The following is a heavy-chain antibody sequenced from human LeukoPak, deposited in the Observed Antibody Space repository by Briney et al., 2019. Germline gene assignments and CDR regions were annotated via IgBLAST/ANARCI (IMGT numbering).Heavy chain of an antibody. V-gene: IGHV3-23*01. CDR1: GFTFSSYA. D-gene: IGHD2-2*01. Sequence: GGSLILSCAASGFTFSSYAMNGGGQAPGKGLEGVSGTGSTGVSTFYAASVKGRFTVSRDNSKNTLSLQMNSLRAEDTAVYYCAKDPGVVPAHYFDYWGQGTLVTVSS. CDR2: TGSTGVST. CDR3: AKDPGVVPAHYFDY. J-gene: IGHJ4*02.